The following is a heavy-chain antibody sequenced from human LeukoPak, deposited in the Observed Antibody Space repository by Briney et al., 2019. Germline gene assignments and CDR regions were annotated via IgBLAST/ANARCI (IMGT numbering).Heavy chain of an antibody. Sequence: GGSLRLSCAASGFTFSSYGMHWVRQAPGKGLEWVAVISYDGSNKYYADSVKGRFTISRDNSKNTLYLQMNSLRAEDTAVYYCAKGSPYCSGGSCYSGFMDYWGQGTLVTVSS. CDR2: ISYDGSNK. V-gene: IGHV3-30*18. J-gene: IGHJ4*02. D-gene: IGHD2-15*01. CDR3: AKGSPYCSGGSCYSGFMDY. CDR1: GFTFSSYG.